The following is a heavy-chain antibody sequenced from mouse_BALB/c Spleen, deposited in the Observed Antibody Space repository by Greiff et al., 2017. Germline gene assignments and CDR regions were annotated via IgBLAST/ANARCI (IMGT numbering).Heavy chain of an antibody. CDR1: GYTFTSYW. D-gene: IGHD2-3*01. CDR2: IDPSDSYT. Sequence: QVQLQQPGAELVKPGASVKLSCKASGYTFTSYWMHWVKQRPGQGLEWIGEIDPSDSYTNYNQKFKGKATLTVDKSSSTAYMQLSSLTSEDSAVYYCARDGCGTYWGQGTLGTVAA. J-gene: IGHJ3*01. V-gene: IGHV1-69*02. CDR3: ARDGCGTY.